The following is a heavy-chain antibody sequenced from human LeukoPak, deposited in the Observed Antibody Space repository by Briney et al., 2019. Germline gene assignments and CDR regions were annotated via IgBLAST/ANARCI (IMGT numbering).Heavy chain of an antibody. Sequence: GGSLRLSCAASGFTFSSAWMSWVRQAPGKGLEWVGRIRSKTDGGTTEYAAPVKGRFTISRDVSKNTLFLEMNSLKTEDTAVYYCTTEGFPPAVGFFDYWGQGTLVTVSS. CDR3: TTEGFPPAVGFFDY. CDR1: GFTFSSAW. V-gene: IGHV3-15*01. D-gene: IGHD4-23*01. CDR2: IRSKTDGGTT. J-gene: IGHJ4*02.